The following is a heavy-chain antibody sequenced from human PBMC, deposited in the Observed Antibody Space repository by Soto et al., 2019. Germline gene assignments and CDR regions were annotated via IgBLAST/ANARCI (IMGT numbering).Heavy chain of an antibody. D-gene: IGHD1-26*01. CDR2: IRIDSNHI. CDR1: GFIFTSYS. V-gene: IGHV3-48*02. J-gene: IGHJ4*02. CDR3: ARDLSYAFDY. Sequence: EVQLVESGGGLVQPGGSLRLSCAASGFIFTSYSMNWVRQAPGKGLEWLSYIRIDSNHIGYADSVRGRFPISSDIAKNSLYLQMNSLRDEDTAVYYCARDLSYAFDYWGQGTLVTVSS.